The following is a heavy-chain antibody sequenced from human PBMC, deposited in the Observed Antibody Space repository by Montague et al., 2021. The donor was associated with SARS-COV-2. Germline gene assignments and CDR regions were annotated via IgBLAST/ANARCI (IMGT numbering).Heavy chain of an antibody. D-gene: IGHD6-13*01. Sequence: TLSLTCTVSGGSVSSGGYYWTWIRQHPVRGLKWLAYIFYTGTPYYTSSLKSRLSISMDSSKNQFSLDLSSVTAADTAVYYCARRRTTAGTWFFDYWGQGTLVTVSS. CDR3: ARRRTTAGTWFFDY. CDR1: GGSVSSGGYY. J-gene: IGHJ4*02. CDR2: IFYTGTP. V-gene: IGHV4-31*03.